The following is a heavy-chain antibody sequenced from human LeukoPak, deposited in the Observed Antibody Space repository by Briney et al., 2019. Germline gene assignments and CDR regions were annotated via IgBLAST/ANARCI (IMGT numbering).Heavy chain of an antibody. Sequence: GGSLRLSCAAPGFTFISYVMHWVRQAPGKGLEWVAVISYDGSNKYYADSVKGRFTISRDNSKNTLYLQMNSRRAEDTAVYYCERAPAGMYSSGWYSQNLDYWGQGTLVTVSS. CDR2: ISYDGSNK. D-gene: IGHD6-19*01. J-gene: IGHJ4*02. CDR1: GFTFISYV. CDR3: ERAPAGMYSSGWYSQNLDY. V-gene: IGHV3-30*04.